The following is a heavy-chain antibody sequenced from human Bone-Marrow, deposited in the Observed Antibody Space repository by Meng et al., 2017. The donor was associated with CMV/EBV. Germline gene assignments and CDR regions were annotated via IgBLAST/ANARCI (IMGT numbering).Heavy chain of an antibody. Sequence: GESLKISCAASGFTFSSYAMHWVRQAPGKGLEWVAVISYDGSNKYYADSVKGRFTISRDNSKNTLYLQMNSLRAEDTAVYYCARDFSSSWDGFQDYWGQGTRVTVSS. CDR1: GFTFSSYA. J-gene: IGHJ4*02. V-gene: IGHV3-30-3*01. D-gene: IGHD6-13*01. CDR3: ARDFSSSWDGFQDY. CDR2: ISYDGSNK.